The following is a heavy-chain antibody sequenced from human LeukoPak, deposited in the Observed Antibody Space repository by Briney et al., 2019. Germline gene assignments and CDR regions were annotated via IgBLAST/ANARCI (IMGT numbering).Heavy chain of an antibody. CDR1: GFSLSASGMC. V-gene: IGHV2-70*11. CDR3: ARGRHARDI. CDR2: IDRDDDK. J-gene: IGHJ3*02. Sequence: SGPALVKPTQTLTLTCTFSGFSLSASGMCVSWIRQPPGKALEWLARIDRDDDKYYTTSLKTRLTISKDTSKNQVVLTMTNMDPVDTATYYCARGRHARDIWGQGTMVTVSS.